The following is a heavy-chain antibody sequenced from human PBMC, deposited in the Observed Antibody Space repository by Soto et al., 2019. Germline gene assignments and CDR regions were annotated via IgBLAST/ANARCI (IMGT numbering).Heavy chain of an antibody. CDR3: ARQGSSIWSFDY. CDR1: GYSCTSYW. J-gene: IGHJ4*02. V-gene: IGHV5-51*01. CDR2: IYPGDSDT. D-gene: IGHD6-6*01. Sequence: ESLKISWKGSGYSCTSYWIGWVRRMPGKGLEWVGIIYPGDSDTRYSPSFQGQVTISADKSISTAYLQWSSLKASDTAMYYCARQGSSIWSFDYWGQGTLVTAPQ.